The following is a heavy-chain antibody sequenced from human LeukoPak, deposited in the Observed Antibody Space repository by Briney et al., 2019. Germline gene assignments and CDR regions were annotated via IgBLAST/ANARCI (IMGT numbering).Heavy chain of an antibody. Sequence: GGSLRLSCAASGFTFSSYAMHWVRQAPGKGLEWVSIIYSVGSTYYADSVKGRFTISRDNSKNTLYLQMNSLRAEDTAVYYCARMAYCSGGSCYVWFDPWGQGTLVTVSS. V-gene: IGHV3-NL1*01. CDR2: IYSVGST. D-gene: IGHD2-15*01. CDR3: ARMAYCSGGSCYVWFDP. J-gene: IGHJ5*02. CDR1: GFTFSSYA.